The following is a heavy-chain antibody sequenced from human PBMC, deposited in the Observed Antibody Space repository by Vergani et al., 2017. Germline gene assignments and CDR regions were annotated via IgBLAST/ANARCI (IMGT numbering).Heavy chain of an antibody. V-gene: IGHV3-33*05. CDR1: GCKFSQFG. Sequence: QVQLVESGGGVVQPGTSLRLSCEASGCKFSQFGMHWVRQGPGKGLEWEAFISYDGSKTQYADSEKGRVTISRDNSKNTVGLEMSSLRVDDTATYYCARDVWDCSGISCFLRAGEFYYMDVWGQGTTVTVSS. CDR2: ISYDGSKT. J-gene: IGHJ6*03. CDR3: ARDVWDCSGISCFLRAGEFYYMDV. D-gene: IGHD3-16*01.